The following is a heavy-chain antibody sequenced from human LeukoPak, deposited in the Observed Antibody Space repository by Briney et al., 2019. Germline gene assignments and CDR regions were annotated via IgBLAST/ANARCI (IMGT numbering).Heavy chain of an antibody. CDR1: GGSISSYY. Sequence: SETLSLTCTVSGGSISSYYWSWIRQPAGKGLEWIGRIYTSGSTNYNPSLKSRVTMSVDTSKNQFSLKLSSVTAADTAVYYCARTKEGLGVNYYYYMDVWGKGTTVTVSS. J-gene: IGHJ6*03. D-gene: IGHD3-10*01. V-gene: IGHV4-4*07. CDR2: IYTSGST. CDR3: ARTKEGLGVNYYYYMDV.